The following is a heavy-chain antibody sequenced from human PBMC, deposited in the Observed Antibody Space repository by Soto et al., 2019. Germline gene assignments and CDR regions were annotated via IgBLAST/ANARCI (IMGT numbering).Heavy chain of an antibody. CDR1: GISFNDSW. J-gene: IGHJ4*02. V-gene: IGHV3-15*01. CDR2: ISSRSVGATR. Sequence: EVQLVESGGGLVKPGGSLRLSCAASGISFNDSWISWVCQAPGQGLAWIARISSRSVGATREYAAPVKVRVTAPRDDSQDAGSLQMKIQKTEHTGVAYCPKTPPAGGKCSGGSCHWAQRTLVNAPS. D-gene: IGHD2-15*01. CDR3: PKTPPAGGKCSGGSCH.